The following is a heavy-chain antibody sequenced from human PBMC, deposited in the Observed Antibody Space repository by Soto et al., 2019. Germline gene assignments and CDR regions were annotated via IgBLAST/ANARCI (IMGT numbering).Heavy chain of an antibody. CDR2: ICSEDEK. CDR1: GVSVTVGWMG. CDR3: ARIRDSSPRFYFGMDV. Sequence: QATMKESGPVLVKPTETLTLTCSISGVSVTVGWMGVSWIRQAPGKALEWLAHICSEDEKYYSPSLKSRLTISEDHSRDRVVLTLTNVDPLDTATYFCARIRDSSPRFYFGMDVWGQGTTVTVSS. J-gene: IGHJ6*02. D-gene: IGHD2-2*01. V-gene: IGHV2-26*03.